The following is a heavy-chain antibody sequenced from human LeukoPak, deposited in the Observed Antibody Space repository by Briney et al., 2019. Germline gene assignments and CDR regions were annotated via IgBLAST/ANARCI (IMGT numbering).Heavy chain of an antibody. Sequence: GGSLRLSCAASGFTFSSYAMRWVRQATGKGLEWVSAISGSGGSTYYADSVKGRFTISRDNSKNTLYLQMNSLRAEDTAVYYCAKGSGDFWSGYYAYWGQGTLVTVSS. CDR3: AKGSGDFWSGYYAY. CDR2: ISGSGGST. D-gene: IGHD3-3*01. J-gene: IGHJ4*02. CDR1: GFTFSSYA. V-gene: IGHV3-23*01.